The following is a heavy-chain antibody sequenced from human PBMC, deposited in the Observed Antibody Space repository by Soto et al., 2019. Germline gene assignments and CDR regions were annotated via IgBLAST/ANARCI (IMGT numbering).Heavy chain of an antibody. CDR2: IYSGGST. D-gene: IGHD5-12*01. CDR1: GFTVSSNY. Sequence: GGSLRLSCAASGFTVSSNYMSWVRQAPGKGLEWVSVIYSGGSTYYADSVKGRFTISRDNAKNTLYLQMNSLRAEDTAVYYCAREWVVATDYYYGMDVWGQGTTVTVSS. CDR3: AREWVVATDYYYGMDV. J-gene: IGHJ6*02. V-gene: IGHV3-53*01.